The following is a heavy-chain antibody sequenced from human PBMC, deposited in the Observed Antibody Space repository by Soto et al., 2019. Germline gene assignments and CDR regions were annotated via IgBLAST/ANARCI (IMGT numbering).Heavy chain of an antibody. D-gene: IGHD6-19*01. V-gene: IGHV3-30*03. J-gene: IGHJ4*02. CDR1: GFTFASYG. CDR3: AVAVAGPTAIGY. Sequence: SCAASGFTFASYGIHWVRQAPGKGLEWVAVISYDGSSTSYADSVKGRFTISRDNAKNTLYLQMNSLRAEDTAVYYCAVAVAGPTAIGYWGQGTLVTVSP. CDR2: ISYDGSST.